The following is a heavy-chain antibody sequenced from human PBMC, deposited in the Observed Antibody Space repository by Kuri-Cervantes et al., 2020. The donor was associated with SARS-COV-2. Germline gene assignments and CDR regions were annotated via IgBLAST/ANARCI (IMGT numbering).Heavy chain of an antibody. Sequence: SVKVSCKVSGYTLTELSMHWVRQAPGKGLEWMGGIIPIFGTANYAQKFQGRVTITADESTSTAYMELSGLRSEDTAVYYCARAPYCGGDCYGGPDYWGQGTLVTVSS. V-gene: IGHV1-69*13. J-gene: IGHJ4*02. D-gene: IGHD2-21*01. CDR3: ARAPYCGGDCYGGPDY. CDR1: GYTLTELS. CDR2: IIPIFGTA.